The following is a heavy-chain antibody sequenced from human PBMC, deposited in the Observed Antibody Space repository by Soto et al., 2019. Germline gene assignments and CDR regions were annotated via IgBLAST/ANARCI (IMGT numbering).Heavy chain of an antibody. CDR1: GFRFSDHY. J-gene: IGHJ4*02. CDR3: AGDPYYYGSAF. CDR2: ISGGDTTT. D-gene: IGHD3-10*01. Sequence: QVQLVESGGGLVEPGGSLRLSCAASGFRFSDHYMTWIRQAPGKGLEWVSKISGGDTTTHYADSVKGRFTVSRDNAKNSLYLQMNSLRAEDTAVYYCAGDPYYYGSAFWGQGTLVTVSS. V-gene: IGHV3-11*01.